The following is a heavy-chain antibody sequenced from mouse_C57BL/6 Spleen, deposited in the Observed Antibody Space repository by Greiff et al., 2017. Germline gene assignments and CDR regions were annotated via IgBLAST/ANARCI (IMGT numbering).Heavy chain of an antibody. CDR2: IDPSDSYT. V-gene: IGHV1-69*01. CDR1: GYTFTSYW. D-gene: IGHD2-2*01. CDR3: ATMVRRRNYFGY. Sequence: QVQLQQPGAELVMPGASVKLSCKASGYTFTSYWMHWVKQRPGQGLEWIGEIDPSDSYTNSNQKFKGKSALTVDKSSSTAYMQLSSLTSEDSAVYYCATMVRRRNYFGYWGQGTTLTVSS. J-gene: IGHJ2*01.